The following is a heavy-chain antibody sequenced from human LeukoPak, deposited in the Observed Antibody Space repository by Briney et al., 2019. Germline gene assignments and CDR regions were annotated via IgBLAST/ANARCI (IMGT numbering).Heavy chain of an antibody. Sequence: GASVKVSCKASGYTFTSYYMHWVRQAPGQGLEWMGIINPSGGSTSYAQKFQGRVTMTRDTSTSTVYMELSSLRSEDTAVYYCAGAFFTQLQHVAFDIWGQGTMVTVSS. CDR2: INPSGGST. D-gene: IGHD2-2*01. J-gene: IGHJ3*02. V-gene: IGHV1-46*01. CDR1: GYTFTSYY. CDR3: AGAFFTQLQHVAFDI.